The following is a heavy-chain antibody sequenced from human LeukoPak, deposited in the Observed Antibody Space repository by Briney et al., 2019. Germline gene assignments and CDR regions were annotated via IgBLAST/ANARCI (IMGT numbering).Heavy chain of an antibody. CDR2: INPNSGGT. J-gene: IGHJ4*02. D-gene: IGHD5-18*01. CDR1: GYTFTGYY. V-gene: IGHV1-2*02. Sequence: ASVKLSCKASGYTFTGYYLHWVRQAPGQGLEWMGWINPNSGGTNYAQKFQGRVTMTRDTSISTAYMELSRLRSDDTAVYYCAPGAAMVGPYYFDYWGQGTLVTVSS. CDR3: APGAAMVGPYYFDY.